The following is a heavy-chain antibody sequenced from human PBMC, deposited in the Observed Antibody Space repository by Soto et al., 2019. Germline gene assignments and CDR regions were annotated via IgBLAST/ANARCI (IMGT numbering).Heavy chain of an antibody. D-gene: IGHD3-16*02. Sequence: KPSETLSLTCTASGDSISNGDYYWSWIRQPPGRGLEWIGYIDSRGSTYYNPSLKSRLTMSVDMSKSQFSLRLTSVTAADTAVYYCASRYLYWGQGLLVTISS. V-gene: IGHV4-30-4*01. CDR2: IDSRGST. CDR3: ASRYLY. CDR1: GDSISNGDYY. J-gene: IGHJ4*02.